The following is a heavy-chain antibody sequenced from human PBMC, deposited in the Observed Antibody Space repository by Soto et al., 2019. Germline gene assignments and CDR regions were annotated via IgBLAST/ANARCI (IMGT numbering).Heavy chain of an antibody. J-gene: IGHJ4*02. CDR2: INPNSGGT. CDR1: GSTFTGYY. Sequence: ASVKVSCKASGSTFTGYYMHWVRQAPGQGLEWMGWINPNSGGTNYAQKFQGRVTMTRDTSISTAYMELSRLRSDDTAVYYCARGPEYYDFWSGYYIGSSERLDYWGQGTLVTVSS. V-gene: IGHV1-2*02. D-gene: IGHD3-3*01. CDR3: ARGPEYYDFWSGYYIGSSERLDY.